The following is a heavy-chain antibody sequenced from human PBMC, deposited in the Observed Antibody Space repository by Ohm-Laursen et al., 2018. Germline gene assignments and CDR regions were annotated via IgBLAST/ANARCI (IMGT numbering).Heavy chain of an antibody. Sequence: PSDTLSLTCTVSGGSITSGGDYWSWIRQPPGKGLEWIGYIYYSGSTYYNPSLKSLPTISVDTSKNQFSLELTSVTAADTAVYYCARFYLRENYFGSWGQGTLVTVSS. D-gene: IGHD2/OR15-2a*01. CDR2: IYYSGST. J-gene: IGHJ4*02. CDR3: ARFYLRENYFGS. CDR1: GGSITSGGDY. V-gene: IGHV4-31*01.